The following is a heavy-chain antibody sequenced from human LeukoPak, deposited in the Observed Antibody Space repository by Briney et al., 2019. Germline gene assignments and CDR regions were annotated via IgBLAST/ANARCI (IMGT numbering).Heavy chain of an antibody. CDR2: VHYTGYT. CDR1: GGSISNNH. CDR3: ARNIGWCAHDY. D-gene: IGHD2/OR15-2a*01. J-gene: IGHJ4*02. V-gene: IGHV4-59*01. Sequence: SETPSLTCTVSGGSISNNHWGWIRQPPGKGLEWIGYVHYTGYTSYNPSLKSRVTMSVDTSKNRFSLKVNSVTASDTAVYYCARNIGWCAHDYWGQGTLVTVSS.